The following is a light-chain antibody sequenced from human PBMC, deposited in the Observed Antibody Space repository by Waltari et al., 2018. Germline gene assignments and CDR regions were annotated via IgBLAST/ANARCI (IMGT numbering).Light chain of an antibody. CDR1: QSVLYSSNDQNY. Sequence: DIVMTQSPDSLAVSLGERATINCKSSQSVLYSSNDQNYLAWYQQKPGQPPKLLIYWASTREAGVPDGFRGCGSGTELTRTMSSLQDEEVSDYEGQQECRRETFGQGAKLQIK. CDR3: QQECRRET. V-gene: IGKV4-1*01. J-gene: IGKJ1*01. CDR2: WAS.